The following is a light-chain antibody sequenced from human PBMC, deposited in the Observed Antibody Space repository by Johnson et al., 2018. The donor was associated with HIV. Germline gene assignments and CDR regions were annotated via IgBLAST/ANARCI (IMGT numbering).Light chain of an antibody. V-gene: IGLV1-51*01. CDR3: GTWDSSLSAYV. CDR2: DNN. J-gene: IGLJ1*01. CDR1: NSNIGNNY. Sequence: QSVLTQPPSVSAAPGQKVTISCSGSNSNIGNNYVSWYQQLPGTAHKLLIYDNNKRPSGIPDRFSGSKSGTSATLGITGLQTGDEADYYCGTWDSSLSAYVFGTGTKVTVL.